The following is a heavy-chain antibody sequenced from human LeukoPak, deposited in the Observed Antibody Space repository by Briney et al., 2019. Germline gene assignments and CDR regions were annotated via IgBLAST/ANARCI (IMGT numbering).Heavy chain of an antibody. CDR3: ARADYYYNMDV. CDR1: GFTFSSYT. V-gene: IGHV3-74*01. CDR2: INSDGSST. J-gene: IGHJ6*03. Sequence: GGSLRLSCAVSGFTFSSYTMNWVRQAPGKGLVWVSRINSDGSSTSYPDSVKGRFTISRDNAKNTLYLQMNSLRAEDTAVYYCARADYYYNMDVWGKGTTVTISS.